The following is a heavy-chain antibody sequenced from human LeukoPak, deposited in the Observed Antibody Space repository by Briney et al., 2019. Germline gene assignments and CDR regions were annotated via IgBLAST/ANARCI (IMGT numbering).Heavy chain of an antibody. D-gene: IGHD1-14*01. CDR2: IRSKADSYAT. CDR1: AFTFSGSA. CDR3: TRPSHSYGTDAFDI. Sequence: GGSLRLSCAASAFTFSGSAMHCVRQASGKGLEWIGRIRSKADSYATAYAASVKGRFTISRDDSENTAYLQMNSLKTEDTAVYYCTRPSHSYGTDAFDIWGQGTMVTASS. V-gene: IGHV3-73*01. J-gene: IGHJ3*02.